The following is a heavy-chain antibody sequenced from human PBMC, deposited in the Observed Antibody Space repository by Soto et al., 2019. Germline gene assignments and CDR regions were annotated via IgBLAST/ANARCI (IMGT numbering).Heavy chain of an antibody. Sequence: QVQLVQSGAEVKKPGASVKVSCKASGYTFTRSGISWVRQAPGQGLEWMGWISTYNGDTNYAQTFQGRVTMTTDTSTSTASMELRSLRSDDTAVYYCASEGVAPYYYYAMDVWGQGTPVTVSS. D-gene: IGHD5-12*01. V-gene: IGHV1-18*01. J-gene: IGHJ6*02. CDR1: GYTFTRSG. CDR3: ASEGVAPYYYYAMDV. CDR2: ISTYNGDT.